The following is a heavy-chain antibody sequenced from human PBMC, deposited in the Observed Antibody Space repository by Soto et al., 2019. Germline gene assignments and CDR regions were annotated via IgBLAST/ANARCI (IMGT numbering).Heavy chain of an antibody. CDR1: GFIFSSYG. V-gene: IGHV3-30*18. CDR2: ISYDEIKR. Sequence: GPLRLSCATSGFIFSSYGMHWVRQAPGKGLEWVAFISYDEIKRYYSDSVKGRFTISRDISKNTLYLQMNSLRAEDTAVYYCAKPSYISGWQITETPFDYWGQGTLVTVSS. J-gene: IGHJ4*02. CDR3: AKPSYISGWQITETPFDY. D-gene: IGHD6-19*01.